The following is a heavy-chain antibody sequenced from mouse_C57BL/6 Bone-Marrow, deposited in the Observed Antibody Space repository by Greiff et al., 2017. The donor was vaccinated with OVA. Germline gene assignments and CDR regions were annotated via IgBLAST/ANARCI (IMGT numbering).Heavy chain of an antibody. D-gene: IGHD1-1*01. V-gene: IGHV5-4*03. CDR3: ARGVVEDAMDY. CDR1: GFTFSSYA. CDR2: ISDGGSYT. Sequence: EVKVEESGGGLVKPGGSLKLSCAASGFTFSSYAMSWVRQTPEKRLEWVATISDGGSYTYYPDNVKGRFTISRDNAKNNLYLQMSHLKSEDTAMYYCARGVVEDAMDYWGQGTSVTVSS. J-gene: IGHJ4*01.